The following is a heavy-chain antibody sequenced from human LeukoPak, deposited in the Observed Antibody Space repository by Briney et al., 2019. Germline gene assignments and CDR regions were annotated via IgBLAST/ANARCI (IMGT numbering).Heavy chain of an antibody. CDR3: TRVQAGRSGLMDV. D-gene: IGHD2-8*02. V-gene: IGHV3-30*03. CDR2: ISIDGNNK. CDR1: GFTFSDYA. Sequence: GGSLRLSCAASGFTFSDYAMHWVRQAPGKGLEWVAVISIDGNNKYYGDSVKGRFTTSRDNAKNTMYLQMNSLRAEDTALYYCTRVQAGRSGLMDVWGRGTTVTVSS. J-gene: IGHJ6*02.